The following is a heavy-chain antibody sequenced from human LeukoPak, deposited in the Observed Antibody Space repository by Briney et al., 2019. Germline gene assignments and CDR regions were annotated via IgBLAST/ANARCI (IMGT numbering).Heavy chain of an antibody. Sequence: GGSLRLSCAASGFTFDDYTMHWVRQAPGKGLEWVSLISWDGGSTYYADSVKGRFTISRDNSKNSLYLQMNSLRTEDTALYYCAKELRELLWFGELLSWGQGTLVTVSS. CDR2: ISWDGGST. CDR1: GFTFDDYT. D-gene: IGHD3-10*01. J-gene: IGHJ5*02. V-gene: IGHV3-43*01. CDR3: AKELRELLWFGELLS.